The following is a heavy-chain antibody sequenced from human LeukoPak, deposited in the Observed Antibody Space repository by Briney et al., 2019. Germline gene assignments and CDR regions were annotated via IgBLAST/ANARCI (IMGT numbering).Heavy chain of an antibody. Sequence: GASVKVSCKASGGTFSSYAISWVRQAPGQGLEWMGGIITIFGTANYAQKFQGRVTITTDESTSTAYLALSSLRSEHTAVYYCASVSCSSTSYLYYYYYYMDVWGKGTTVTVSS. J-gene: IGHJ6*03. CDR3: ASVSCSSTSYLYYYYYYMDV. CDR2: IITIFGTA. D-gene: IGHD2-2*01. V-gene: IGHV1-69*05. CDR1: GGTFSSYA.